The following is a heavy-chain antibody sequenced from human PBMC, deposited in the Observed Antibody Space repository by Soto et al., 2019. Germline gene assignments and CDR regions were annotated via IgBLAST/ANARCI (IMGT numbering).Heavy chain of an antibody. CDR2: IDSSTKYT. J-gene: IGHJ6*02. CDR1: GFTVRDYY. CDR3: AREYYYTMDV. V-gene: IGHV3-11*05. Sequence: ESGGGLVRPGGSLRLSCEASGFTVRDYYMTWVRQAPGKGREWLSYIDSSTKYTNYADSVKGRFTISRDKAKNSLYLPMNSLRAVDTAVYYCAREYYYTMDVWGQGTMVTVSS.